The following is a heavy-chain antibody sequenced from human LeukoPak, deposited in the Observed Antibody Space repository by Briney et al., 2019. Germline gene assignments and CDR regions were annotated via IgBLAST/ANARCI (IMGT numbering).Heavy chain of an antibody. CDR3: VRARNWFDP. CDR1: GYSFINYD. CDR2: MNPKSGNL. Sequence: ASVKVSCRTSGYSFINYDINWVRQAAGQGLEWMAWMNPKSGNLGSAQKLQGRVTLTKDTSISTAYLELRNLRSDDTAVYYCVRARNWFDPWGQGTLITVSS. V-gene: IGHV1-8*01. J-gene: IGHJ5*02.